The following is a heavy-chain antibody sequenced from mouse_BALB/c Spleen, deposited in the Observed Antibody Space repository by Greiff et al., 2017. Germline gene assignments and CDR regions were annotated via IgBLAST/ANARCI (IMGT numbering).Heavy chain of an antibody. D-gene: IGHD2-3*01. Sequence: EVHLVESGGGLVQPGGSRKLSCAASGFTFSSFGMHWVRQAPEKGLEWVAYISSGSSTIYYADTVKGRFTISRDNPKNTLFLQMTSLRSEDTAMYYCARIYDGYTSMDYWGQGTSVTVSS. V-gene: IGHV5-17*02. CDR1: GFTFSSFG. CDR3: ARIYDGYTSMDY. J-gene: IGHJ4*01. CDR2: ISSGSSTI.